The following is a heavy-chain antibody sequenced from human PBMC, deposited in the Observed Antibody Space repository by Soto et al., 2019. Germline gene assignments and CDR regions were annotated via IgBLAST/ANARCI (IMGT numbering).Heavy chain of an antibody. V-gene: IGHV4-4*02. Sequence: PSETLSLTCAVSGGSISSSNWWSWVRQPPGKGLEWIGEIYHSGSTNYNPSLKSRVTISVDKSKNQFSLKLSSVTAADTAVYYCARNPYCSSTSCYDFYYYYGMDVWGQGTTVTVS. CDR1: GGSISSSNW. CDR2: IYHSGST. D-gene: IGHD2-2*01. CDR3: ARNPYCSSTSCYDFYYYYGMDV. J-gene: IGHJ6*02.